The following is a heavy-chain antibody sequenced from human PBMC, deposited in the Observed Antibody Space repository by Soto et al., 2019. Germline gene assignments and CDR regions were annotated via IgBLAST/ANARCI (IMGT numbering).Heavy chain of an antibody. Sequence: SETLSLTCAVYGGSFSGYYWSWIRQPPGKGLEWIGEINHSGSTNYNPSLKGRVTISVDTSKNQFSLKLSSVTAADTAVYYCARGLTYPDENWFDPWGQGTLVTVSS. CDR3: ARGLTYPDENWFDP. V-gene: IGHV4-34*01. CDR1: GGSFSGYY. J-gene: IGHJ5*02. CDR2: INHSGST.